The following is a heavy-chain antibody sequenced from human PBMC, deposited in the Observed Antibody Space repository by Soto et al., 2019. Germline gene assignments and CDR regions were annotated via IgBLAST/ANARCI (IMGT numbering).Heavy chain of an antibody. CDR3: ARRSDSRSWYVDY. Sequence: SAILSFACTVCGGSISSYYWSWIRQPPGKGLEGIGYIYYSGNTNYNPSLKSRVTISVDTSKNQFSLKLSSVTAADTAVYYCARRSDSRSWYVDYWGQLTMVTVSS. J-gene: IGHJ4*02. V-gene: IGHV4-59*01. CDR2: IYYSGNT. CDR1: GGSISSYY. D-gene: IGHD6-13*01.